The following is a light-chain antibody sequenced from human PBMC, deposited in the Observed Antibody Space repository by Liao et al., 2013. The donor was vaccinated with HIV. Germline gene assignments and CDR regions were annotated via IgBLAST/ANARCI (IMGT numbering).Light chain of an antibody. CDR2: QHN. V-gene: IGLV3-25*03. J-gene: IGLJ2*01. CDR3: QSADSSGTSVT. Sequence: SYELTQPPSVSVSPGQTATITCSGDNLGNKYASWYQQRPGQSPVLVIYQHNKRPSGIPERFSGSTSGTTATLTISGVQAEDEADFYCQSADSSGTSVTFGGGTKLTVV. CDR1: NLGNKY.